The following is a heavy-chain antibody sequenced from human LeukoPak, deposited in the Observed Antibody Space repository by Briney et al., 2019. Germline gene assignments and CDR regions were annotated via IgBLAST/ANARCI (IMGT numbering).Heavy chain of an antibody. D-gene: IGHD6-19*01. CDR1: GYSISSGYY. J-gene: IGHJ4*02. CDR2: IYHSGST. CDR3: ARDRGSRSSGWYVD. Sequence: PSETLSLTCAVSGYSISSGYYWGWIRQPPGKGLEWIGSIYHSGSTYYNPSLKSRVTISVDTSKNQFSLKLSSVTAADTAVYYCARDRGSRSSGWYVDLGQGTLVTVSS. V-gene: IGHV4-38-2*02.